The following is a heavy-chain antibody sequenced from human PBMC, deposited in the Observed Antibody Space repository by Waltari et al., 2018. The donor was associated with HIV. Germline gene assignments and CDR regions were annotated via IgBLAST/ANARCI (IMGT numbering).Heavy chain of an antibody. CDR1: ASPVSGNY. CDR3: ARGGAMVRGIYYYYYGMDV. J-gene: IGHJ6*02. D-gene: IGHD3-10*01. CDR2: FDGGGST. V-gene: IGHV3-66*01. Sequence: EVQVVESGGAWVRLGGSLSSSWAASASPVSGNYMSWVRQAPGKWLEWVEVFDGGGSTNYADSVQGRFTIARDNSKNTVSLQMNSLIVDDTAVYYCARGGAMVRGIYYYYYGMDVWGQGTTVTVSS.